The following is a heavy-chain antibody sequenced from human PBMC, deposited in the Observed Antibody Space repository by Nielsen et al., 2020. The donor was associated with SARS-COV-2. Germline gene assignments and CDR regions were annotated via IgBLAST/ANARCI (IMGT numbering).Heavy chain of an antibody. J-gene: IGHJ4*02. CDR3: ARDVGGSYVLDN. D-gene: IGHD1-26*01. CDR2: IYSGGST. Sequence: GESLKISCAASGFTVSSNYMNWVRQAPGKGLEWVSVIYSGGSTYYADSVKGRFTISRDNSKNTLYLQMNSLRAEDTAVYYCARDVGGSYVLDNWGQGTLVTVSS. V-gene: IGHV3-53*01. CDR1: GFTVSSNY.